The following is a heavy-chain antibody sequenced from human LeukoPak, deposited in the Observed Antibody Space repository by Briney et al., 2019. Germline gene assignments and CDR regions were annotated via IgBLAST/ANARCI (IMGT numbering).Heavy chain of an antibody. CDR1: GFTFSDHF. Sequence: GGSLRLSCASSGFTFSDHFMDWVRQAPGKGLEWVGRIRKKPNSYTTEYAASVKGRFTFSRDDSKNSLYLQMNSLEAEDTGVYYCARVSAITGATDALDFWGQGTMVTVSS. CDR2: IRKKPNSYTT. D-gene: IGHD1-20*01. CDR3: ARVSAITGATDALDF. J-gene: IGHJ3*01. V-gene: IGHV3-72*01.